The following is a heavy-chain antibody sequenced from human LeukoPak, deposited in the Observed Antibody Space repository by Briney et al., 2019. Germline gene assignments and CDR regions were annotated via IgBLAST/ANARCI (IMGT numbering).Heavy chain of an antibody. J-gene: IGHJ6*03. CDR3: ARDHYGDYYMDV. Sequence: GGSLRLSCAASGFTFSSYSMNWVRQAPGKGLEWVSSISSSSYIYYADSVKGRFTISRDNAKNSLYLQMNSLRAEDTAVYYCARDHYGDYYMDVWGKGTTVTVSS. D-gene: IGHD4-17*01. V-gene: IGHV3-21*01. CDR1: GFTFSSYS. CDR2: ISSSSYI.